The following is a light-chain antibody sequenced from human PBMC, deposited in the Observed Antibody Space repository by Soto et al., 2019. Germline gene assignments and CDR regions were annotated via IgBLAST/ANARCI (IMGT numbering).Light chain of an antibody. CDR3: QKYHSAPRT. CDR1: QDISYY. J-gene: IGKJ1*01. CDR2: GAS. V-gene: IGKV1-27*01. Sequence: DIQVTQSPSSLSSSVVERFTITCRANQDISYYLAWYQQKQGKVPKLLIYGASTLQSGVPSRFSGSGSGTDFTLTISSLQPEDIATYYCQKYHSAPRTFGQGTKVDIK.